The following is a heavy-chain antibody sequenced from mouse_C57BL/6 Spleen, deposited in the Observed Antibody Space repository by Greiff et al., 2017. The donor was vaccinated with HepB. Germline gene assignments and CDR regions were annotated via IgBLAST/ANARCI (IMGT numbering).Heavy chain of an antibody. Sequence: QVQLQQPGAELVKPGASVKLSCKASGYTFTSYWMQWVKQRPGQGLEWIGEIDPSDSYTNYNQKFKGKATLTVDTSSSTAYMQLSSLTSEDSAVYYCARSDPIFPFDYWGQGTTLTVSS. J-gene: IGHJ2*01. CDR2: IDPSDSYT. CDR3: ARSDPIFPFDY. CDR1: GYTFTSYW. D-gene: IGHD2-13*01. V-gene: IGHV1-50*01.